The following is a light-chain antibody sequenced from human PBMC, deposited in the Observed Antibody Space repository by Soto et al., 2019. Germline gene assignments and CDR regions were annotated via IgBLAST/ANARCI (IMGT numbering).Light chain of an antibody. CDR3: QQYDSWT. CDR1: QSFNSIY. Sequence: EIVLTQSPGTLSLSPGERATLSCRASQSFNSIYLAWYQQKPGQAPRLLIYGASSRATGIPDRFSGSGSGKDFTLTISRLEPEDIAVYYCQQYDSWTFGQGTKGEIK. CDR2: GAS. J-gene: IGKJ1*01. V-gene: IGKV3-20*01.